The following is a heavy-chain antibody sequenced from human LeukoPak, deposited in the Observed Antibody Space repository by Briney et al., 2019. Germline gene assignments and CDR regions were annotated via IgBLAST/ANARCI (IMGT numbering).Heavy chain of an antibody. CDR3: ASGSYYEFDY. CDR1: GGSISSSSYY. CDR2: ISGSGGST. D-gene: IGHD1-26*01. V-gene: IGHV3-23*01. Sequence: ETLSLTCTVSGGSISSSSYYWGWVRQAPGKGLEWVSAISGSGGSTYYADSVKGRFTISRDNSKNTLYLQMNSLRAEDTAVYYCASGSYYEFDYWGQGTLVTVSS. J-gene: IGHJ4*02.